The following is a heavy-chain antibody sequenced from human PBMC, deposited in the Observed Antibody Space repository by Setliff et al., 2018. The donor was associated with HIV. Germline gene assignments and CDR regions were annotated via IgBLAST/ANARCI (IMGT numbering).Heavy chain of an antibody. Sequence: LRETLSLTCTVSGGSISSSSYYWGWVRQPPGKGLEWIGSIYYSGSTYYNPSLKSRVTISLDMSQNQFSLKVNSVTAADTAIYYCARGGPAVAYAVDVWGQGTTVTVSS. D-gene: IGHD5-12*01. CDR3: ARGGPAVAYAVDV. J-gene: IGHJ6*02. CDR2: IYYSGST. CDR1: GGSISSSSYY. V-gene: IGHV4-39*02.